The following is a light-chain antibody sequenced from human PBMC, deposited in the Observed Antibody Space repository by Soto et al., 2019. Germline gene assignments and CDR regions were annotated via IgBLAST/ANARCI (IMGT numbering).Light chain of an antibody. CDR2: ASS. V-gene: IGKV1-39*01. J-gene: IGKJ1*01. CDR3: QQSYSSPLT. CDR1: YNIRNS. Sequence: IKMTESPSSVSASVRGRVTMTWWASYNIRNSLNWYQQKPGKAPEFLIYASSILQSGVPSRFSGSASGTDFTLTISSLQPEDFATYYCQQSYSSPLTFGQGTKVDIK.